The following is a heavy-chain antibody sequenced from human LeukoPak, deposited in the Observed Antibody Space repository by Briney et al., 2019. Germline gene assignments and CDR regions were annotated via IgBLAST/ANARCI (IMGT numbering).Heavy chain of an antibody. D-gene: IGHD5-12*01. J-gene: IGHJ4*02. Sequence: PGGSLRLSCAASGFTFDDYTMHWVRQAPGKGLEWVSLISWDGGSTYYADSVKGRFTISRDNSKNSLYLQMNSLRTEDTALYYCAKNAGSGYDLGVLDYWGQGTLVTVSS. CDR2: ISWDGGST. CDR1: GFTFDDYT. V-gene: IGHV3-43*01. CDR3: AKNAGSGYDLGVLDY.